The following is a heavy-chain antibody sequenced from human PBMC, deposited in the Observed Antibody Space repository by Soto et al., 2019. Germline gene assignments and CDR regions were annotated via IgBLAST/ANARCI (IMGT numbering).Heavy chain of an antibody. V-gene: IGHV1-3*01. J-gene: IGHJ5*02. CDR2: INAGNGNT. CDR3: ARDELVPAARGLESRLQTNNWFDP. Sequence: GASVKVSCKASGYTFTSYAMHWVRQAPGQRLEWMGWINAGNGNTKYSQKFQGRVTITRDTSASTAYMELSSLRSEDTAVYYCARDELVPAARGLESRLQTNNWFDPWGQGTLVTVSS. CDR1: GYTFTSYA. D-gene: IGHD2-2*01.